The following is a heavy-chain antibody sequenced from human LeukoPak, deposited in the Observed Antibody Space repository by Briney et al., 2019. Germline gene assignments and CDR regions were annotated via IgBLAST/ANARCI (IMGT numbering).Heavy chain of an antibody. D-gene: IGHD6-19*01. CDR2: ISGSGGST. CDR1: GFTFSSYA. CDR3: AKFPPYSSGWYGYFDY. Sequence: QAGGSLRLSCAASGFTFSSYAMSWVRQAPGKGLEWVSAISGSGGSTYYADSVKGRFTISRDNSKNTLYLEMNSLRAEDTAVYYCAKFPPYSSGWYGYFDYWGQGTLVTVSS. V-gene: IGHV3-23*01. J-gene: IGHJ4*02.